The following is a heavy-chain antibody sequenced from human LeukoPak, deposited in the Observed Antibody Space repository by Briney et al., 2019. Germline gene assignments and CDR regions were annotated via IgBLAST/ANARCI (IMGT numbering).Heavy chain of an antibody. V-gene: IGHV1-2*02. D-gene: IGHD5-18*01. CDR3: AREGDTAVDTNWFDP. J-gene: IGHJ5*02. CDR2: INANNGVT. CDR1: GYSFTDYY. Sequence: ASVKVSCKASGYSFTDYYIHWVRQAPGQGPEWMGWINANNGVTKYAQKFQARVTMTRDTSISTAYMELSRLTSDDTAVYYCAREGDTAVDTNWFDPWGQGTLVAVSS.